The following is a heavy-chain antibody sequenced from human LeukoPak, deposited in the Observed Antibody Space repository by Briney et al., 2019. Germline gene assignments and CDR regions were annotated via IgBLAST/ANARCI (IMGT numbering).Heavy chain of an antibody. CDR2: ITPNSRGT. D-gene: IGHD2-15*01. J-gene: IGHJ4*02. Sequence: ASGTVSCKCAGYSFTTYDLDRVRQAPGQGLEWMGWITPNSRGTNYAQKFQGRVTMTRDTSISTAYMELSRLRSDDTAAYSCARGRGGGYFDFWGQETLVTVSS. CDR3: ARGRGGGYFDF. CDR1: GYSFTTYD. V-gene: IGHV1-2*02.